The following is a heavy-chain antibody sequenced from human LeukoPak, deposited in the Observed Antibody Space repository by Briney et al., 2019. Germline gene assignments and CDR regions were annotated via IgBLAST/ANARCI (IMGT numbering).Heavy chain of an antibody. CDR1: GGSISSGGYC. CDR3: AGVVGATPQEFDI. J-gene: IGHJ4*02. V-gene: IGHV4-30-4*01. D-gene: IGHD1-26*01. CDR2: IYYRAST. Sequence: PSDTLSPTFSVAGGSISSGGYCSGWIRQPPGKGLELFGYIYYRASTSYKPSLKRRVTISVETSKNQFSTNLSPVTPAETPAYYCAGVVGATPQEFDIWGQGTLVTVSS.